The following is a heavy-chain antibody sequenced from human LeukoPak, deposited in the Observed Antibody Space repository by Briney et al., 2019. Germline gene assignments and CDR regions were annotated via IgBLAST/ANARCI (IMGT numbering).Heavy chain of an antibody. CDR2: ISRSGGTK. Sequence: GGSLRLSCAASDFSFSTFVMNWVRQAPGKGLEWVSSISRSGGTKQYVDSVKGRFTIPRDNSKNTLYLQVNSLRAEDTAMYYCARNILFAFDIWGQGTMVTVSS. V-gene: IGHV3-23*01. D-gene: IGHD2/OR15-2a*01. CDR3: ARNILFAFDI. J-gene: IGHJ3*02. CDR1: DFSFSTFV.